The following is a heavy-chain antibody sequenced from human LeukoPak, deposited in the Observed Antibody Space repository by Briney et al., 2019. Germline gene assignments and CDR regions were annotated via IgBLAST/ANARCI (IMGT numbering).Heavy chain of an antibody. Sequence: GGSLRLSCAASGFTFDDYGMSWVRQAPGKGLEWVSGLNWNGGSTGYADSVKGRFTISRDNAKNSLYLQMNSLRAEDTALYYCARVGVAYYYDSSGYYLPDWGQGTLVTVSS. CDR2: LNWNGGST. CDR3: ARVGVAYYYDSSGYYLPD. CDR1: GFTFDDYG. V-gene: IGHV3-20*04. J-gene: IGHJ4*02. D-gene: IGHD3-22*01.